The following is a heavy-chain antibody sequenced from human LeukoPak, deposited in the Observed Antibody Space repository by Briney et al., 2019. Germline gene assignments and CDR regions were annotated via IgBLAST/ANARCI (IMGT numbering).Heavy chain of an antibody. J-gene: IGHJ6*02. CDR2: ISAYNGNT. D-gene: IGHD4-17*01. CDR1: GYTFTSYG. CDR3: ARALTLDYGDYYGMDV. Sequence: ASVKVSCRAPGYTFTSYGISWVRQAPGQGLEWMGWISAYNGNTNYAQKLQGRVTMTTDTSTSTAYMELRSLRSDDTAVYYCARALTLDYGDYYGMDVWGQGTTVTVSS. V-gene: IGHV1-18*01.